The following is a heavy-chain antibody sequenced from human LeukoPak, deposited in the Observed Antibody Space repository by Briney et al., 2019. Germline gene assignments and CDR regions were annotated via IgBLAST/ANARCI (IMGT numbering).Heavy chain of an antibody. Sequence: GRSLRLSCAASGFTFSSYGMHWVRLAPGKGLEWVAVISYDGSNKYYADSVKGRFTISRDNSKNTLYLQMNSLRAEDTAVYYCAKDGRGFAYCSSTSCYFDYWGQGTLVTVSS. D-gene: IGHD2-2*01. CDR3: AKDGRGFAYCSSTSCYFDY. CDR2: ISYDGSNK. CDR1: GFTFSSYG. V-gene: IGHV3-30*18. J-gene: IGHJ4*02.